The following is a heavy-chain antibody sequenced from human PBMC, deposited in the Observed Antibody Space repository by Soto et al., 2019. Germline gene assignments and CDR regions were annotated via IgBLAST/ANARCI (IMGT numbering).Heavy chain of an antibody. CDR3: AKDLGSSWYPPTYYFDY. V-gene: IGHV3-23*01. J-gene: IGHJ4*02. CDR1: GFTFSSYA. D-gene: IGHD6-13*01. Sequence: GGSLRLSCAASGFTFSSYAMSWVRQAPGKGLKWVSAISGSGGSTYYADSVKGRFTISRDNSKNTLYLQMNSLRAEDTAVYYCAKDLGSSWYPPTYYFDYWGQGTLVTVSS. CDR2: ISGSGGST.